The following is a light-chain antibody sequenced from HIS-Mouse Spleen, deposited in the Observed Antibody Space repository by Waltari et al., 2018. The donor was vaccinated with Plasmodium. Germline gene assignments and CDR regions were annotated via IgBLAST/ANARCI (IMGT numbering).Light chain of an antibody. CDR3: SSYTSSSTLL. V-gene: IGLV2-14*03. CDR2: VVS. Sequence: QSALTQPASVSGSPGQSITISCTGTSSDVGGYNYVYWYQQHPGKAPKLRVYVVSNRPSGVSNRFSGSKSGNTASLTISGLQAEDEADYYCSSYTSSSTLLFGGGTKLTVL. CDR1: SSDVGGYNY. J-gene: IGLJ2*01.